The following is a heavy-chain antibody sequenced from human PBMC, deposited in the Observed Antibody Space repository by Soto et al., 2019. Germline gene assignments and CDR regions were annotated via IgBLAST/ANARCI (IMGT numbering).Heavy chain of an antibody. D-gene: IGHD2-15*01. V-gene: IGHV4-39*01. Sequence: TSETLSLTCSVGDYCISSSDYYWAWIRQPPGKGLEWIGSMFYSGLTYYNPSLKSRVTLSVDTSKNHFSVRLNSVTAADTAVYYCAPLTVSLSGPYGIHVWGQGTTVTVSS. CDR3: APLTVSLSGPYGIHV. J-gene: IGHJ6*02. CDR1: DYCISSSDYY. CDR2: MFYSGLT.